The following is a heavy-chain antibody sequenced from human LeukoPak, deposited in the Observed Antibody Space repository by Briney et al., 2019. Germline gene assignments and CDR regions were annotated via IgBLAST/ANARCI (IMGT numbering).Heavy chain of an antibody. CDR1: GFTFSDYW. CDR2: IYYSGST. CDR3: ARDRPFFDY. Sequence: GSLRLSCAASGFTFSDYWMSWIRQPPGKGLEWIGSIYYSGSTYYNPSLKSRVTMSVDTSKNQFSLKLSSVTAADTAVYYCARDRPFFDYWGQGTLVTVSS. J-gene: IGHJ4*02. V-gene: IGHV4-38-2*02.